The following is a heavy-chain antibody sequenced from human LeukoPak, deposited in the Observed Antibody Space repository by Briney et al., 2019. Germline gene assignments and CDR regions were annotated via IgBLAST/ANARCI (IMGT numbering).Heavy chain of an antibody. D-gene: IGHD2-21*02. V-gene: IGHV3-53*01. CDR2: IYSGGST. CDR1: GFTVSSNY. Sequence: GGSLRLSCAPSGFTVSSNYMSWVRQAPGKGLEWVSVIYSGGSTYYAGSVKGRFTISRDNSKNTLYLQMNSLRAEDTAVYYCARATCGGDCYSSSLSPYYFDYWGQGTLVTVSS. J-gene: IGHJ4*02. CDR3: ARATCGGDCYSSSLSPYYFDY.